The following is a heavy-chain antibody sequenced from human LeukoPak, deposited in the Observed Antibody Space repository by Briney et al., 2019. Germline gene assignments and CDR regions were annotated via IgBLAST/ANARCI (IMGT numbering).Heavy chain of an antibody. J-gene: IGHJ6*02. Sequence: ASVKVSCKASGYTFTSYGISWVRQAPGQGLEWMGRISAYNGNTNYAQKLQGRVTMTTDTSTSTAYMELRSLRSDDTAVYYCVRDNHGSGSQQPYYYYYGMDVWGQGTTVTVSS. D-gene: IGHD3-10*01. CDR1: GYTFTSYG. CDR3: VRDNHGSGSQQPYYYYYGMDV. CDR2: ISAYNGNT. V-gene: IGHV1-18*01.